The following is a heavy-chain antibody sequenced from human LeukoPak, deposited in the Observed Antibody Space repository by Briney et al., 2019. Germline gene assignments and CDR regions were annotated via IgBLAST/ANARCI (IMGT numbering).Heavy chain of an antibody. Sequence: ASVKVSCKASGGTFSSYAISWVRQAPGQGLEWMGRIIPILGIANYAQKFQGRVTITADKSTSTAYMELSSLRSEDTAVYYCARAEMATISNWFDPWGQGTLVTVSS. CDR3: ARAEMATISNWFDP. CDR2: IIPILGIA. CDR1: GGTFSSYA. D-gene: IGHD5-24*01. V-gene: IGHV1-69*04. J-gene: IGHJ5*02.